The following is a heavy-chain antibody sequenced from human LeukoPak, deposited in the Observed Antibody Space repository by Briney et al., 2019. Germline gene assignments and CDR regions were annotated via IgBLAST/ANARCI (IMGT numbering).Heavy chain of an antibody. Sequence: ASVKISCKASGYTFTDYYMHWVQPAPGKGLEWMGRVDPEDGETIYAEKFQGRVTITADTSTDTAYMELSSLRSEDTAVYYCATDRWELPRDAFDIWGQGTMVTVSS. J-gene: IGHJ3*02. D-gene: IGHD2-15*01. CDR1: GYTFTDYY. CDR2: VDPEDGET. V-gene: IGHV1-69-2*01. CDR3: ATDRWELPRDAFDI.